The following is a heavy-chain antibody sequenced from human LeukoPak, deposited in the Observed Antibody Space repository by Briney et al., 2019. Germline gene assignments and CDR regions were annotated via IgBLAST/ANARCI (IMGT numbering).Heavy chain of an antibody. CDR1: GFTFSDYY. V-gene: IGHV3-11*04. D-gene: IGHD5-12*01. Sequence: PGGSLRLSCAASGFTFSDYYMSWIRQAPGKGLEWVSYISSSGSTIYYADSVKGRFTISRDNSKNTLYLQMNSLRAEDTAVYYCAKDRSGYDLVAVGFDYWGQGTLVTVSS. J-gene: IGHJ4*02. CDR2: ISSSGSTI. CDR3: AKDRSGYDLVAVGFDY.